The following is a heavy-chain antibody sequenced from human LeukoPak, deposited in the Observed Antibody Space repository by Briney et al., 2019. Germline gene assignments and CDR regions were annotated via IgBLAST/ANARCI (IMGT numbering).Heavy chain of an antibody. J-gene: IGHJ4*02. V-gene: IGHV4-4*09. CDR2: IYTSGST. Sequence: SETLSLTCTVSGGSISGYYWSWIRQPPGKGLEWIGYIYTSGSTNYNPSLKSRVTISVDTSKNQFSLKLSSVPAADTAVYYCARLEYSSSSPFGYWGQGTLVTVSS. CDR1: GGSISGYY. D-gene: IGHD6-6*01. CDR3: ARLEYSSSSPFGY.